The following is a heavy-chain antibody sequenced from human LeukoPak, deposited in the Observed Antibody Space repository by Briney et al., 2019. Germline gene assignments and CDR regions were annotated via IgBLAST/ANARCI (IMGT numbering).Heavy chain of an antibody. J-gene: IGHJ3*02. CDR3: ARSRIRSWGWLQFAAFDI. D-gene: IGHD5-24*01. V-gene: IGHV1-2*06. CDR1: GYTFTGYY. Sequence: GASVKVSCKASGYTFTGYYMHWVRQAPGQGLEYMGRIDPNSGDKNFAQRFQGRVTMTRDTSISAAYMELSRLRYDDTAEYFCARSRIRSWGWLQFAAFDIWGEGTMVTVSS. CDR2: IDPNSGDK.